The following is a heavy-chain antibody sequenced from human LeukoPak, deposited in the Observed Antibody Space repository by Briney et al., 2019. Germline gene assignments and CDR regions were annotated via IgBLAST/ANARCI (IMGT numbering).Heavy chain of an antibody. Sequence: ASVSVSCKASGYTFTSYGISWVRQAPGQGLEWMGWISAYNGNTNYAQKLQGRVTITADKSTSTAYMELSSLRSEDTAVYYCARAPDGGAFDIWGQGTMVTVSS. CDR2: ISAYNGNT. J-gene: IGHJ3*02. CDR3: ARAPDGGAFDI. D-gene: IGHD3-16*01. CDR1: GYTFTSYG. V-gene: IGHV1-18*01.